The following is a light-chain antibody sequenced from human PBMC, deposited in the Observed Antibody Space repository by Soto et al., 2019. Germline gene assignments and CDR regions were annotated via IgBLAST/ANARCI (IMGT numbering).Light chain of an antibody. CDR3: HHYNTYST. J-gene: IGKJ1*01. CDR1: QYVSGH. V-gene: IGKV3-15*01. Sequence: EIVLTQSPVNVSVSPGERVTLFCRASQYVSGHFAWYQQKPGQAPRLIISGVSTRATGVPARFSGSGSGTEFTLTINSLQPDDFATYYCHHYNTYSTFGQGTKVDIK. CDR2: GVS.